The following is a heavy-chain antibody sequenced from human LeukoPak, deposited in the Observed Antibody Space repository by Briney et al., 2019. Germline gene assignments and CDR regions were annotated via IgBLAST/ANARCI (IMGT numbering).Heavy chain of an antibody. J-gene: IGHJ4*02. CDR2: ISYTGST. V-gene: IGHV4-59*01. D-gene: IGHD3-10*01. CDR1: GGSITNSY. Sequence: SQTLSLTCTVSGGSITNSYWNWIRQPPGKGLEWIGYISYTGSTNYNPSLKGRVTQSIDTSKSQFSLNLRSVTAADTATYYCGRSKGSGNYFDSWGQGTLVTVSS. CDR3: GRSKGSGNYFDS.